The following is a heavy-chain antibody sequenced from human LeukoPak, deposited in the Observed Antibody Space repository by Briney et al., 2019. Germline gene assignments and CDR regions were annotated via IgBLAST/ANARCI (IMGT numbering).Heavy chain of an antibody. CDR1: GGSINSNNYY. D-gene: IGHD3-22*01. V-gene: IGHV4-39*07. CDR2: IYYSGST. J-gene: IGHJ4*02. Sequence: SETLSLTCTVSGGSINSNNYYWGWIRQPPGKGLEWIGKIYYSGSTDYNPSLKSRVTISVDASKKRFSLQLTSVTAADTAIYYCARNSGDYFDSGAYRADNSFDYWSQGTLVTVSS. CDR3: ARNSGDYFDSGAYRADNSFDY.